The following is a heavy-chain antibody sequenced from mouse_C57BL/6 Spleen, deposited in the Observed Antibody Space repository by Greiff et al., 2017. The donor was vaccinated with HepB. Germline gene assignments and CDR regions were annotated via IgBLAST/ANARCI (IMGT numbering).Heavy chain of an antibody. Sequence: VKLVESGPGLVQPSQSLSITCTVSGFSLTSYGVHWVRQSPGKGLEWLGVIWSGGSTDYNAAFISRLSISKDNSKSQVFFKMNSLQADDTAIYYCARNLRVPNWDGYFDVWGTGTTVTVSS. J-gene: IGHJ1*03. D-gene: IGHD4-1*01. CDR2: IWSGGST. V-gene: IGHV2-2*01. CDR1: GFSLTSYG. CDR3: ARNLRVPNWDGYFDV.